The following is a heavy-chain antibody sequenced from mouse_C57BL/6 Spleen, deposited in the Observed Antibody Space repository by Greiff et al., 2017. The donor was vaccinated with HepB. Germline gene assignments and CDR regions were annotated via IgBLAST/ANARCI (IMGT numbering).Heavy chain of an antibody. Sequence: EVQRVESGGGLVKPGGSLKLSCAASGFTFSSYAMSWVRQTPEKRLEWVATISDGGSYTYYPDNVKGRFTISRDNAKNNLYLQMSHLKSEDTAMYYCASNWGFAYWGQGTLVTVSA. CDR3: ASNWGFAY. CDR2: ISDGGSYT. CDR1: GFTFSSYA. D-gene: IGHD4-1*01. J-gene: IGHJ3*01. V-gene: IGHV5-4*01.